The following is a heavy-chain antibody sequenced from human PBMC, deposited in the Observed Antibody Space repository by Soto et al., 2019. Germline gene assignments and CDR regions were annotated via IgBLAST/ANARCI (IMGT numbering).Heavy chain of an antibody. Sequence: PGGSLRLSCAASGFTFSSYAMSWVRQAPGKGLEWVSSISGSGDDTHYVDSVKGRFTISRVNSKNTLFLQMSRLRVEDTAVYYCAKRPTVTTSGCFDFWGQGNLVTVSS. CDR3: AKRPTVTTSGCFDF. J-gene: IGHJ4*02. CDR1: GFTFSSYA. D-gene: IGHD4-17*01. CDR2: ISGSGDDT. V-gene: IGHV3-23*01.